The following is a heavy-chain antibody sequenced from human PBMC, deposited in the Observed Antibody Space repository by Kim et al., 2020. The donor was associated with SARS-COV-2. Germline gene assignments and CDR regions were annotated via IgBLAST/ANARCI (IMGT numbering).Heavy chain of an antibody. Sequence: GGSLRLSCAASGFTFSSYAMSWVRQAPGKGLEWVSAISGSGGSTYYADSVKGRFTISRDNSKNTLYLQMNSLRAEDTAVYYCAKDRPGRITMIVAPWGDWFDPWSQGTLVTVSS. D-gene: IGHD3-22*01. J-gene: IGHJ5*02. CDR1: GFTFSSYA. CDR3: AKDRPGRITMIVAPWGDWFDP. V-gene: IGHV3-23*01. CDR2: ISGSGGST.